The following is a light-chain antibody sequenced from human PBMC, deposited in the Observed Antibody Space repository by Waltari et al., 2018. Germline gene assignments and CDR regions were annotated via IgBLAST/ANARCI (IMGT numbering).Light chain of an antibody. V-gene: IGKV1-39*01. CDR2: AAS. J-gene: IGKJ1*01. Sequence: DIQMTQSPSSLSASVGDRVTITCRSSQSISSYLNWYQQKPGTAPTLLIYAASSLQSGVPSRFSGSGSGTDFTLTISSLQPEDFATYYCQQSYSTPPNFGQGTKVEI. CDR3: QQSYSTPPN. CDR1: QSISSY.